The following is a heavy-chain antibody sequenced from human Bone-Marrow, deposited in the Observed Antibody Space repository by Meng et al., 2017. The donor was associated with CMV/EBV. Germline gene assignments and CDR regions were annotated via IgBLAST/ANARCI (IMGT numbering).Heavy chain of an antibody. V-gene: IGHV3-11*01. J-gene: IGHJ3*02. D-gene: IGHD1-26*01. Sequence: GESLKISCVVSGFTFSDYCMSWIRQAPGKGLEWVSYISSSGSTIYYADSVKGRFTISRDNAKNSLYLQMNSLRAEDTAVYYCARVLQLVGDAFDIWGQGTMVTVSS. CDR1: GFTFSDYC. CDR3: ARVLQLVGDAFDI. CDR2: ISSSGSTI.